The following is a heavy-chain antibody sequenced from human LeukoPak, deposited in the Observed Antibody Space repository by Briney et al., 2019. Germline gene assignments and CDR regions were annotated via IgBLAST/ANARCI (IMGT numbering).Heavy chain of an antibody. CDR1: GFTFSSYW. CDR3: ARGATDTTRWFGP. Sequence: PGGSLRLSCTASGFTFSSYWMSWVRQAPGKGLEWVSIISRASESIFYADSVKGRFTISRDNAKNSLYLQMNDLRAEDTAAYYCARGATDTTRWFGPWGQGTLVTVSS. V-gene: IGHV3-21*01. J-gene: IGHJ5*02. D-gene: IGHD1-26*01. CDR2: ISRASESI.